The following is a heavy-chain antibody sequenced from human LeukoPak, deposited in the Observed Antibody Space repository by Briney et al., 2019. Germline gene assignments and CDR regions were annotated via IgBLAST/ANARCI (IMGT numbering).Heavy chain of an antibody. CDR1: GGSFSGYY. Sequence: SETLSLTCAVYGGSFSGYYWSWIRQPPGKGLEWIGYIYYSGSTNYNPSLKSRVTISVDTSKNQFSLKLSSVTAADTAVYYCARKSTSGDAFDIWGQGTMVTVSS. D-gene: IGHD2-2*01. V-gene: IGHV4-59*01. CDR3: ARKSTSGDAFDI. CDR2: IYYSGST. J-gene: IGHJ3*02.